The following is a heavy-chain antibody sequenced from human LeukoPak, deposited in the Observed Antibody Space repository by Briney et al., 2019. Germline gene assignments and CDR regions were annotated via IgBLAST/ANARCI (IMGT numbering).Heavy chain of an antibody. CDR1: GFTFSSYA. CDR2: ISGSGGST. J-gene: IGHJ4*02. Sequence: PGGSLRLSCAASGFTFSSYAMSWVRQAPGKGLEWVSAISGSGGSTYYADSVKGRFTISRDNSKNTLYLQVNSLRAEDTAVYYCAKDVSIAASPAQDYWGQGTLVTVSS. D-gene: IGHD6-6*01. CDR3: AKDVSIAASPAQDY. V-gene: IGHV3-23*01.